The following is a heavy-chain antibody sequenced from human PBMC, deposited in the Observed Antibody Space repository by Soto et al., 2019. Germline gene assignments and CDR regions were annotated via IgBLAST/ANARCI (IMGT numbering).Heavy chain of an antibody. D-gene: IGHD2-15*01. CDR2: ISGSGGST. CDR1: GFTFSSYA. V-gene: IGHV3-23*01. J-gene: IGHJ6*02. Sequence: GGSLRLSCAASGFTFSSYAMSWVRQAPGKGLEWVSAISGSGGSTYYADSVKGRFTISRGNSKNTLYLQMNSLRAEDTAVYYCAKAHGGEGYCSGGSCYRENDYYYGMDVWGQGTTVTVSS. CDR3: AKAHGGEGYCSGGSCYRENDYYYGMDV.